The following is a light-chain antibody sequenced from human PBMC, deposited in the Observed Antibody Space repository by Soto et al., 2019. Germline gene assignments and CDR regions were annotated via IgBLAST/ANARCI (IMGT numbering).Light chain of an antibody. CDR3: LQDYHYPWT. V-gene: IGKV1-6*01. J-gene: IGKJ1*01. Sequence: SRCSLYASVGDRVTITCRASQSIAGYLNWYQQKPGEAPKLLIYATSTLQSGVPSRFSGSGSGTDFTLTISSLQPEDFATYYCLQDYHYPWTFGQGITVDI. CDR2: ATS. CDR1: QSIAGY.